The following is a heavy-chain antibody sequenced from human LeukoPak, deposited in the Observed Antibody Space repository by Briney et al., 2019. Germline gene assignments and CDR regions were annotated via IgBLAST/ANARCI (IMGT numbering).Heavy chain of an antibody. J-gene: IGHJ4*02. V-gene: IGHV1-69*04. D-gene: IGHD1-26*01. CDR1: GGTFSSYA. Sequence: SVKVSCKASGGTFSSYAISWVRQAPGQGLEWMGRIIPILGIANYAQKFQGRVTITADKSTSTAYMELSSLRSEDTAVYYCARGPTSYSGTLYPDYWGQGALVTVSS. CDR2: IIPILGIA. CDR3: ARGPTSYSGTLYPDY.